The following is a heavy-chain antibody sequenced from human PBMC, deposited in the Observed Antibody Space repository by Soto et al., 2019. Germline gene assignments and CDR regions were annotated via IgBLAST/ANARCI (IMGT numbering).Heavy chain of an antibody. CDR1: GGSFTDYY. J-gene: IGHJ6*02. V-gene: IGHV4-34*01. D-gene: IGHD3-22*01. CDR2: INHSASS. CDR3: ARGEYDSSGLYSWAPLGFDV. Sequence: QVQLRQWGAGLLKPSETLVLTCAVSGGSFTDYYWAWNRQSPGKDLEWIGEINHSASSTSNPSLASRVTILVDSSNNQFSLRLTSVPAADSAMYYCARGEYDSSGLYSWAPLGFDVWGQGATVTVSS.